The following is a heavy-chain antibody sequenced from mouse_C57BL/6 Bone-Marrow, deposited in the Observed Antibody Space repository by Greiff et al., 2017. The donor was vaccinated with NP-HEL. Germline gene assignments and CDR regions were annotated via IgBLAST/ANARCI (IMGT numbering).Heavy chain of an antibody. Sequence: VQLQQSGAELVRPGASVKLSCTASGFNIKDDYMHWVKQRPEQGLEWIGWIDPENGDTEYASKFQGKATITADTSSNTAYLQLSSLTSEDTAVYYCTTPYYDPLFAYWGQGTLVTVSA. CDR3: TTPYYDPLFAY. CDR1: GFNIKDDY. J-gene: IGHJ3*01. CDR2: IDPENGDT. D-gene: IGHD2-4*01. V-gene: IGHV14-4*01.